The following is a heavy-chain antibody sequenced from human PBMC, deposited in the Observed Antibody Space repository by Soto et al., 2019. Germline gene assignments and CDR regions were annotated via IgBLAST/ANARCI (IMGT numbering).Heavy chain of an antibody. CDR3: ARAGAYDILTGYYYRNYGMDV. Sequence: SETLSLTCTVSGGSVSSGSYYWSWIRQPPGKGLEWIGYIYYSGSTNYNPSLKSRVTISVDTSKNQFSLKLSSVTAADTAVYYCARAGAYDILTGYYYRNYGMDVWGQGTTVTVSS. CDR1: GGSVSSGSYY. D-gene: IGHD3-9*01. CDR2: IYYSGST. V-gene: IGHV4-61*01. J-gene: IGHJ6*02.